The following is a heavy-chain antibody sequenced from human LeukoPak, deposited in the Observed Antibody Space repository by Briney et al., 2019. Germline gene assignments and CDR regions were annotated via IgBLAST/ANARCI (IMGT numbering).Heavy chain of an antibody. D-gene: IGHD6-19*01. CDR3: ASRLMIAVAATGRSDYFDY. V-gene: IGHV4-39*07. J-gene: IGHJ4*02. Sequence: SETLSLTCTVSGASISTNNYYWGWIRRPPGKGLEWIASISYSGITYYNPSLKSRVTISVDTSKNQFSLKLSSVTAADTAVYYCASRLMIAVAATGRSDYFDYWGQGTLVTVSS. CDR2: ISYSGIT. CDR1: GASISTNNYY.